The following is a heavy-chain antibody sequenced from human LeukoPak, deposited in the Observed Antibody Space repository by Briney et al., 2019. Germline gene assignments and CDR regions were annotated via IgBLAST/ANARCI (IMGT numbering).Heavy chain of an antibody. CDR1: GGSFSGYY. CDR2: INHSGST. J-gene: IGHJ6*03. V-gene: IGHV4-34*01. CDR3: ARDWGVSARPGYMDV. D-gene: IGHD6-6*01. Sequence: SETLSLTCAVYGGSFSGYYWSWIRQPPGKGLEWIGEINHSGSTNYNPSLKSRVTISVDTSKNQFSLKLSSVTAADTAVYYCARDWGVSARPGYMDVRGKGTTVTVSS.